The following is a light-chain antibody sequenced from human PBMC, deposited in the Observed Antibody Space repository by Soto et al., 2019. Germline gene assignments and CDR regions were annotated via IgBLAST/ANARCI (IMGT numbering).Light chain of an antibody. CDR2: AAS. CDR1: QRISNNY. CDR3: QQYGYSAT. J-gene: IGKJ4*01. Sequence: EIVLTQSPATLSLSPGERATLSCRASQRISNNYLAWYQQKPGQAPRRLIYAASTRATGIPDRFSGSGSGTDFTLTISRLEPEDFAVYYCQQYGYSATFGGGTKVDIK. V-gene: IGKV3-20*01.